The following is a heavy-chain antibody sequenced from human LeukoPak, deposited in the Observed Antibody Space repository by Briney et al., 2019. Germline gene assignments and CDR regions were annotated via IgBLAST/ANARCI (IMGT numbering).Heavy chain of an antibody. J-gene: IGHJ4*02. Sequence: SETLSLTCAVYGGSFRGYYWSWIRQPPGKGLEWIGEINHSGSTNYNPSLKSRVTISVDTSKNQFSLKLSSVTAADTAVYYCARVGIAVAESSFDYWGQGTLVTVSS. D-gene: IGHD6-19*01. CDR3: ARVGIAVAESSFDY. CDR2: INHSGST. V-gene: IGHV4-34*01. CDR1: GGSFRGYY.